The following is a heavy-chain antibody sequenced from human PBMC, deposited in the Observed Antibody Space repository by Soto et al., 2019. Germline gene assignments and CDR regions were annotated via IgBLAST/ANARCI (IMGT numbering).Heavy chain of an antibody. CDR1: GGSINNFY. V-gene: IGHV4-59*08. CDR3: ARQPPATAAFDI. J-gene: IGHJ3*02. D-gene: IGHD5-12*01. CDR2: IYYSGDT. Sequence: SETLSLTCTVSGGSINNFYWSWIRQPPGKRLEWIGYIYYSGDTNYNPSLKSRVTMSVDTSKNQVSLNLASVTSADTAVYYCARQPPATAAFDIWGQGTLVTVSS.